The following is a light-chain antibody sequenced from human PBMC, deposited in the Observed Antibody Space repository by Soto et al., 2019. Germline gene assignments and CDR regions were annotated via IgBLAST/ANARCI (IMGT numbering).Light chain of an antibody. Sequence: QSVLTQAPSASGTPGQRVTISCSGSSSNIGRYYVYWYQHLPGTAPKLLIYRDNQRPSGVPDRFSGSKSGTSASLAISGLRSEDEADYYCAAWDDSLSGPVFGGGTKLTVL. V-gene: IGLV1-47*01. CDR1: SSNIGRYY. J-gene: IGLJ2*01. CDR3: AAWDDSLSGPV. CDR2: RDN.